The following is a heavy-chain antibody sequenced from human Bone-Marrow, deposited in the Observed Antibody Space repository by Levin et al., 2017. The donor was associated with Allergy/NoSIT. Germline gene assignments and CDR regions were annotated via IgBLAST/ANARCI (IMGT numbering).Heavy chain of an antibody. CDR2: ISHDERSI. D-gene: IGHD3-22*01. CDR3: ATAGRTSGYADAFEF. J-gene: IGHJ3*01. V-gene: IGHV3-30*04. Sequence: HWVRQAPGKGLEWVAVISHDERSIIYADSVKGRFTISPSHSKKTLYLQMDSLRHEDTAIYYCATAGRTSGYADAFEFWGQGTMVTVSS.